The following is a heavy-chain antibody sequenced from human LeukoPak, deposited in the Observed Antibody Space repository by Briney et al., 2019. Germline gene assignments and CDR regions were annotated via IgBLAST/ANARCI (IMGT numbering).Heavy chain of an antibody. CDR2: IYYSGST. CDR3: ARDFWSGSYTERRSSWFDP. D-gene: IGHD3-3*01. Sequence: SETLSLTCSVSGGSINSSSYYWGWIRQPPGKGLEWIGSIYYSGSTYYNPSLKRRVTISVDTSKTKFSLTLRSVTAAATAVYYCARDFWSGSYTERRSSWFDPWGQGTLVTVSS. V-gene: IGHV4-39*07. J-gene: IGHJ5*02. CDR1: GGSINSSSYY.